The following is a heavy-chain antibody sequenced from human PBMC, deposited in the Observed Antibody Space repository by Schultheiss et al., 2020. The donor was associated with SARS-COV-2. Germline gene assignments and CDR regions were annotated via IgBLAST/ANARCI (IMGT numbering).Heavy chain of an antibody. V-gene: IGHV4-34*01. CDR2: INHSGST. CDR1: GGSFSDYY. D-gene: IGHD2-15*01. CDR3: ARAGGVCSGGSCYLYYYYGMDV. Sequence: QTLSLTCAVYGGSFSDYYWSWIRQPPGKGLEWIGKINHSGSTNYNPSLKSRVTISVDTSKNQFSLKLTSVTAADTAVYYCARAGGVCSGGSCYLYYYYGMDVWGQGTTVTVSS. J-gene: IGHJ6*02.